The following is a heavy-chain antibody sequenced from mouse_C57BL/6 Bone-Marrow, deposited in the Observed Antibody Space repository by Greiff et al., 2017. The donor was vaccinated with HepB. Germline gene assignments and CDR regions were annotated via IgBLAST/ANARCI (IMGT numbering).Heavy chain of an antibody. CDR2: FYPGSGSI. Sequence: VQLQQSGAELVKPGASVKLSCKASGYTFTEYTIHWVKQRSGQGLEWIGWFYPGSGSIKYNEKFKDKATLTADKSSSTVYMELSRLTSEDSAVYFCARHGSPLLLRSYYYAMDYWGQGTSVTVSS. D-gene: IGHD1-1*01. CDR1: GYTFTEYT. CDR3: ARHGSPLLLRSYYYAMDY. J-gene: IGHJ4*01. V-gene: IGHV1-62-2*01.